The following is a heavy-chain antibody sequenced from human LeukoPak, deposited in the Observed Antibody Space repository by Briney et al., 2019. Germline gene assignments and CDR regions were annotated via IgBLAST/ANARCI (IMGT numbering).Heavy chain of an antibody. J-gene: IGHJ6*03. CDR3: AKDFGAPGDYYYYMDV. CDR2: IRYDGSNK. Sequence: PGGSLRLSCAASGFTFSSYGMHWVRQAPGKGLEWVAFIRYDGSNKYYADSVKGRFTISRDNSKNTLYLQMNSLRAEDTAVYYCAKDFGAPGDYYYYMDVWGKGTTVTVSS. D-gene: IGHD1-26*01. CDR1: GFTFSSYG. V-gene: IGHV3-30*02.